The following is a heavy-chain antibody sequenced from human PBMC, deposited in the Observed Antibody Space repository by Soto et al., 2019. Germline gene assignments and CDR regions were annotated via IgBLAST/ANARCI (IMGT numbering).Heavy chain of an antibody. D-gene: IGHD3-16*02. CDR2: ISYDGSDK. CDR3: GKALGELSPESYDY. J-gene: IGHJ4*02. Sequence: QVKLVASGGGVVQPGRSLRLSCAASGFTFSSYAMHWVRQAPGKGLEWVAVISYDGSDKYYADSVKGRFTISRDNSKNALNLQMNSLRADDTAVYYCGKALGELSPESYDYWGQVTLITVSA. V-gene: IGHV3-30*18. CDR1: GFTFSSYA.